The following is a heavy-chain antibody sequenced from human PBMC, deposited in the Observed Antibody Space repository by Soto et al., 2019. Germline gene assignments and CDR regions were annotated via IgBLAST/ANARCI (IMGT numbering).Heavy chain of an antibody. J-gene: IGHJ4*02. CDR1: GFSLSNARMG. CDR2: IFSNDEK. D-gene: IGHD3-22*01. CDR3: ARIIVGGYPYFDY. Sequence: QVTLKESGPVLVKPTETLTLTCTVSGFSLSNARMGVSWIRQPPGKALEWLAHIFSNDEKSYSTSLKSRLTISRDTSKSQVVLTMTNMDPVDTATYYCARIIVGGYPYFDYWGQGTLVTVSS. V-gene: IGHV2-26*01.